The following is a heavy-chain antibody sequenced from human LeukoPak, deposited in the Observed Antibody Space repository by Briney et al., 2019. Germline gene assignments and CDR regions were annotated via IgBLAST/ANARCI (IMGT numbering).Heavy chain of an antibody. CDR1: GFTFRTHS. J-gene: IGHJ3*01. V-gene: IGHV3-21*01. D-gene: IGHD4-11*01. Sequence: GGSLRVSCAASGFTFRTHSMDWVRQAPGKGLEWVASISTTSSHIYYAESLKGRFTISRDNAKNSLYLQMNSLRAEDTAVYYCARGTTTVQRRDTFDVWGQGTMVTVSS. CDR2: ISTTSSHI. CDR3: ARGTTTVQRRDTFDV.